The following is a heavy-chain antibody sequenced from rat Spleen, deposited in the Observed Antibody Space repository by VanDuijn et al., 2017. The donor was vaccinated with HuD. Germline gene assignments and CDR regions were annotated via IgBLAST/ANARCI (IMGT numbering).Heavy chain of an antibody. Sequence: QVQLMESGPGLVQPSETLSLTCTVSGFSLNDYSVHWVRQPPGKGLEWMGVIWTGGSTAYNSLLKSRLSISRDTSRSQVFLKRNSLQTEDTAPYYCARGLGDGYWGQGVMVTVSS. CDR1: GFSLNDYS. V-gene: IGHV2-45*01. J-gene: IGHJ2*01. D-gene: IGHD4-2*01. CDR3: ARGLGDGY. CDR2: IWTGGST.